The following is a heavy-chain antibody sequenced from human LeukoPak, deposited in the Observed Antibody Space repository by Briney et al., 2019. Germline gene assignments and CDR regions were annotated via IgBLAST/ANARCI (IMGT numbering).Heavy chain of an antibody. V-gene: IGHV4-38-2*01. CDR1: DDSIRNNYY. Sequence: PSETLSLTCAVSDDSIRNNYYWGWIRQPPGKGLEWIGSIYHSGSTYYNPSHKSRVTISADTSKNQFSLKVNSVTAADTAVYYCARRSGVRGYSGLVYFQYWGQGTLVIVSS. J-gene: IGHJ1*01. CDR2: IYHSGST. D-gene: IGHD3-22*01. CDR3: ARRSGVRGYSGLVYFQY.